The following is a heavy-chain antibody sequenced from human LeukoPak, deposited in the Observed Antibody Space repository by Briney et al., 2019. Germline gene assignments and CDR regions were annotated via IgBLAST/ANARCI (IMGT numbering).Heavy chain of an antibody. Sequence: HPGGSLRLSCAASGFSFSSYWLHWVRQGPGKGLVWVSRINSDGSSTSYADSVKGRFTISRDNAKNTLYLQMNSLRAEDTAVYYCARGFHYFDYWGQGTLVTVSS. CDR2: INSDGSST. V-gene: IGHV3-74*01. J-gene: IGHJ4*02. CDR1: GFSFSSYW. CDR3: ARGFHYFDY.